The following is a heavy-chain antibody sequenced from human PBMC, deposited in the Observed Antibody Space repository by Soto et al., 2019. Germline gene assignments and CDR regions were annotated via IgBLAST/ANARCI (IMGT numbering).Heavy chain of an antibody. V-gene: IGHV3-30-3*01. CDR2: ISYDRSNK. CDR3: ARDIAAAGTLDY. D-gene: IGHD6-13*01. CDR1: GFTFSSYA. J-gene: IGHJ4*02. Sequence: QVQLVESGGGVVQPGRSLRLSCAASGFTFSSYAMHWVRQAPGKGLEWVAVISYDRSNKYYADSVKGRFTISRDNSKNTLYLQMNSLRAEDTAVYYCARDIAAAGTLDYWGQGTLVTVSS.